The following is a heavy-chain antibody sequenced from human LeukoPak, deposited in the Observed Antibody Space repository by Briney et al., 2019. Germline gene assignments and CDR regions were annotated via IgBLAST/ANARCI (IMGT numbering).Heavy chain of an antibody. CDR3: WRDSPYDASL. Sequence: TGGSLRLSCAASGFILSSYTIHWVRQAPGKGLEWVSSITSSLNDMHYADSLRGRFTVSRDNANNSLHLQVDSLRVEDTAVYYCWRDSPYDASLWGQGTLVTVSS. D-gene: IGHD3-16*01. CDR2: ITSSLNDM. CDR1: GFILSSYT. J-gene: IGHJ4*02. V-gene: IGHV3-21*01.